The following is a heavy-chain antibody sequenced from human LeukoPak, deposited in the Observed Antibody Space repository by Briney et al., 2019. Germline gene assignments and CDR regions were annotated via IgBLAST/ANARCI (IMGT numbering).Heavy chain of an antibody. CDR1: GYSISSGIYY. CDR2: VFYGGST. CDR3: AAGFDY. J-gene: IGHJ4*02. V-gene: IGHV4-39*01. Sequence: MPSETLSLTRAVSGYSISSGIYYWGWIRQPPGKGLEWIGSVFYGGSTYYNPSLKSRVTISVDTSKNQFSLQLSSLTAADTAMYYCAAGFDYWGQGTLVTVSS.